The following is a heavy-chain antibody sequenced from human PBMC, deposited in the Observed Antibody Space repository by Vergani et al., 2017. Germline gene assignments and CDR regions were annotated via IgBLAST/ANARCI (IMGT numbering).Heavy chain of an antibody. CDR1: GGSFSSYY. D-gene: IGHD3-22*01. CDR2: IYYSGST. V-gene: IGHV4-34*11. J-gene: IGHJ4*02. Sequence: QVQLQQWGAGLLKPSETLSLTCAVYGGSFSSYYWSWIRQPPGKGLEWIGYIYYSGSTNYNPSLKSRVTISVDTSKNQFSLKLSSVTAADTAVYYCARAYYYDSSGYYFDYWGQGTLVTVSS. CDR3: ARAYYYDSSGYYFDY.